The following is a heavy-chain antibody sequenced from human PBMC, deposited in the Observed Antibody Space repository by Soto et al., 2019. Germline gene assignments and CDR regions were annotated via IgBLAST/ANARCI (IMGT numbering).Heavy chain of an antibody. CDR1: GFAFSEPY. D-gene: IGHD4-17*01. CDR3: ARGGASVTTPFDY. V-gene: IGHV3-11*01. J-gene: IGHJ4*02. Sequence: GSLRVSCAASGFAFSEPYMSWIRQAPGKGLEWISYISSSGSTIYYADSVKGRFTISRDNAKKSLYLQMDSLTADDTAVYYCARGGASVTTPFDYWGQGTQVTVSS. CDR2: ISSSGSTI.